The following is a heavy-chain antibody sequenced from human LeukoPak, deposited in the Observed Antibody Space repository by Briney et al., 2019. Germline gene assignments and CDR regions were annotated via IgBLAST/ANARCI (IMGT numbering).Heavy chain of an antibody. V-gene: IGHV4-39*01. CDR1: GGSISSSSYY. Sequence: SETLSLTCTVSGGSISSSSYYWGWIRQPPGKGLEWIGTIYYSGSTYYSPSLKSRVTISVDTSNDQFSLKLSSVTAADTAVYYCVTYCSSTSCPHRRAFDIWGQGTMVTVSS. J-gene: IGHJ3*02. CDR3: VTYCSSTSCPHRRAFDI. D-gene: IGHD2-2*01. CDR2: IYYSGST.